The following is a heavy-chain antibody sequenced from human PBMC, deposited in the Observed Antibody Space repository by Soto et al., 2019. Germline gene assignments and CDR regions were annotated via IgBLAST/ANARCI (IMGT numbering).Heavy chain of an antibody. CDR1: GFTFSSYA. CDR2: ISGSGGST. CDR3: AKGGGSWNYALYYYYYYMDV. D-gene: IGHD1-7*01. Sequence: EVQLLESGGGLVQPGGSLRLSCAASGFTFSSYAMSWVRQAPGKGLEWVSAISGSGGSTYYEDSVKGRFTISRDNSKNKLYLQMNSLRAEDTAVYYCAKGGGSWNYALYYYYYYMDVWGKGTTVTVSS. V-gene: IGHV3-23*01. J-gene: IGHJ6*03.